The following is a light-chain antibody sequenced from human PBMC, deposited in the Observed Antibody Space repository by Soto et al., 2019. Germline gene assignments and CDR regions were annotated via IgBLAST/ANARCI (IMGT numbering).Light chain of an antibody. Sequence: QCALTQPRSVSGSPGQSVTISCTGTSSDVGRYDYVSWYQQHPGKAPKLIIYDVTERPAGVPDRFSGSKSGNTASLTISGLQAEDEADYSCCSFAGSFSYVFGGGTKVTVL. CDR1: SSDVGRYDY. CDR2: DVT. V-gene: IGLV2-11*01. J-gene: IGLJ1*01. CDR3: CSFAGSFSYV.